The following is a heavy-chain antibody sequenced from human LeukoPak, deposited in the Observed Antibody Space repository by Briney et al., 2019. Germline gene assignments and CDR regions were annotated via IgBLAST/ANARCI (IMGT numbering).Heavy chain of an antibody. CDR3: ASRSGRQWLPYFDY. CDR2: IKSKVYRGTT. D-gene: IGHD1-26*01. Sequence: GGSLRLSCITSGFNFGDYAVSWFRQAPGKGLEWIGFIKSKVYRGTTEYAASVKGRFTISRDDSKSIAYLQMNSLKTEDTAVYHCASRSGRQWLPYFDYWGQGTLVTVSS. V-gene: IGHV3-49*03. CDR1: GFNFGDYA. J-gene: IGHJ4*02.